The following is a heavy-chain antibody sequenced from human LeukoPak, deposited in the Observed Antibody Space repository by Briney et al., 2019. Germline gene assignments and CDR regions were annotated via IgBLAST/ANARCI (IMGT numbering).Heavy chain of an antibody. Sequence: PGESLKISCKGSGYYFSNYWIGWVRQMPGKGLEWMGIIYPGDSDTRYSPSLQGQISISVDKSISTAYLQWSTLKASDTAMYYCARFAYHTDSFPGHYWGQGTLVTVSS. V-gene: IGHV5-51*01. CDR1: GYYFSNYW. D-gene: IGHD2-21*01. CDR2: IYPGDSDT. J-gene: IGHJ4*02. CDR3: ARFAYHTDSFPGHY.